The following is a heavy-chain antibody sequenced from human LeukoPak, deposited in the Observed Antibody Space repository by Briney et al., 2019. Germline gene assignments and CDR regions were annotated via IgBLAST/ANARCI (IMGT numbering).Heavy chain of an antibody. D-gene: IGHD3-22*01. V-gene: IGHV4-34*09. CDR2: INHSGST. CDR3: ARSAGFYYYDSSGYYYPY. CDR1: GGSFSGYY. J-gene: IGHJ4*02. Sequence: SETLSLTCAVYGGSFSGYYWSWIRQPPGKGLEWIGEINHSGSTNYNPSLKSRVTISVDTSKNQFSLKLSSVTAADTAVYYCARSAGFYYYDSSGYYYPYWGQGTLVTVSS.